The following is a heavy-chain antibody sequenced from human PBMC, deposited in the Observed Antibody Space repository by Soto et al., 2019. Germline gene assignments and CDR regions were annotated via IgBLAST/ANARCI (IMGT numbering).Heavy chain of an antibody. Sequence: ASVKVSCKGSGYTFTGYYMHWVRQAPGQGLEWMGWINPNSGGTNYAQKFQGWVTMTRDTSISTAYMELSRLRSDDTAVYYCARVSMYYDFWSGYYEADAFDIWGQGTMVTVSS. CDR2: INPNSGGT. CDR3: ARVSMYYDFWSGYYEADAFDI. V-gene: IGHV1-2*04. D-gene: IGHD3-3*01. CDR1: GYTFTGYY. J-gene: IGHJ3*02.